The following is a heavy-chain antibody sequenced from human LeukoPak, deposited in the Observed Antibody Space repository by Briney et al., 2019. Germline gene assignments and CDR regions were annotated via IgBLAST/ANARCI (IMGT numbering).Heavy chain of an antibody. CDR3: ARDQRWLQLDY. Sequence: SETLSLTCTVSGGSISSYYWSWIWQPAGKGLELIGRIYTSGSTNYNPSLKSRVTMSVDTSKNQFSLKLSSVTAADTAVYYCARDQRWLQLDYWGQGTLVTVSS. J-gene: IGHJ4*02. D-gene: IGHD5-24*01. CDR1: GGSISSYY. CDR2: IYTSGST. V-gene: IGHV4-4*07.